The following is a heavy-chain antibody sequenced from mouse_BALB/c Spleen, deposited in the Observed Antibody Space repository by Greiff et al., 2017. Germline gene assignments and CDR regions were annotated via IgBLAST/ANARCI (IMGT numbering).Heavy chain of an antibody. CDR2: ISSGGSYT. CDR1: GFTFSSYG. V-gene: IGHV5-6*02. J-gene: IGHJ3*01. Sequence: DVMLVESGGDLVKPGGSLKLSCAASGFTFSSYGMSWVRQTPDKRLEWVATISSGGSYTYYPDSVKGRFTISRDNAKNTLYLQMSSLKSEDTAMYYCAREDDGYYEAYWGQGTLVTVSA. D-gene: IGHD2-3*01. CDR3: AREDDGYYEAY.